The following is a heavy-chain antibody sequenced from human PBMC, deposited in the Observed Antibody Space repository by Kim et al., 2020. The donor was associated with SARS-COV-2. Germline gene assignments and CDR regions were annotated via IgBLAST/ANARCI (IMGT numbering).Heavy chain of an antibody. Sequence: SETLSLTCAVYGGSFSGYYWSWIRQPPGKGLEWIGEINHSGSTNYNPSLKSRVTISVDTSKNQFSLKLSSVTAADTAVYYCARVYNWNYYYMAVWGNGTT. D-gene: IGHD1-20*01. J-gene: IGHJ6*03. CDR3: ARVYNWNYYYMAV. CDR1: GGSFSGYY. CDR2: INHSGST. V-gene: IGHV4-34*01.